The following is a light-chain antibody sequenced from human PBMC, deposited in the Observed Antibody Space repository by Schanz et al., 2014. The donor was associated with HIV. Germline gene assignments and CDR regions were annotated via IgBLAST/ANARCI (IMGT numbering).Light chain of an antibody. CDR2: RNN. CDR3: ATWDDSLSGRWV. Sequence: QSVLTQPLSASGTPGQRVNMSCSGSSSNIGTNTVNWYQQLPGTAPKLLMYRNNQRPSGVPDRFSGSKSGTSASLAISGLQSADEADYYCATWDDSLSGRWVFGGGTKLTVL. V-gene: IGLV1-44*01. J-gene: IGLJ3*02. CDR1: SSNIGTNT.